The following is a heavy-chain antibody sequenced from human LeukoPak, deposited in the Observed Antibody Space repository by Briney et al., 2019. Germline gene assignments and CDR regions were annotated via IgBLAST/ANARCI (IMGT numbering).Heavy chain of an antibody. J-gene: IGHJ4*02. V-gene: IGHV1-46*01. CDR1: GYTFTSYG. Sequence: VASVKVSCKASGYTFTSYGFSWVRQAPGQGLEWMGIINPSGGSTNYAQKFQGRVTMTRDTSTSTVYMELSSLRSEDTAVYYCARDGGHVRFGESIAFHYWGQGTLVTVSS. CDR3: ARDGGHVRFGESIAFHY. CDR2: INPSGGST. D-gene: IGHD3-10*01.